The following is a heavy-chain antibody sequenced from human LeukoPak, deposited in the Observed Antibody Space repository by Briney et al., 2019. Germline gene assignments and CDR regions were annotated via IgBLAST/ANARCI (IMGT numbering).Heavy chain of an antibody. CDR1: GFTFDDYA. V-gene: IGHV3-9*03. CDR3: AKDRLSGFSGGVIDY. D-gene: IGHD6-19*01. CDR2: ISWNSGSM. Sequence: PGGSLRLSCAASGFTFDDYAMHWVRQAPGKGLEWVSGISWNSGSMGYADSVKGRLTIPRDNAKNSLFLQMNSLRAEDMALYYCAKDRLSGFSGGVIDYWGQGTLVTVSS. J-gene: IGHJ4*02.